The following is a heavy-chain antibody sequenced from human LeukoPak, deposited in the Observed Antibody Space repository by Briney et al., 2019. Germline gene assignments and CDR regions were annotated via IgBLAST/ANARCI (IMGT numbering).Heavy chain of an antibody. CDR2: IYYSGST. Sequence: SETLSLTCTVSGGSISSSSYYWGWIRQPPGKGLEWIGSIYYSGSTYYNPSLKSRVTISVDTSKNQFSLKLSSVTAADTAVYYCARAAPIAAAGTEWFDPWGQGTLVTVSS. CDR1: GGSISSSSYY. J-gene: IGHJ5*02. CDR3: ARAAPIAAAGTEWFDP. D-gene: IGHD6-13*01. V-gene: IGHV4-39*07.